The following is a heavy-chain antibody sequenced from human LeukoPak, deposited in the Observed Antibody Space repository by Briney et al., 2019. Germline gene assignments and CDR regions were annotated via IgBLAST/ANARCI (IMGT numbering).Heavy chain of an antibody. CDR3: ASQFGVVIY. J-gene: IGHJ4*02. Sequence: SGTLSLTCAVYGGSFSGYYWSWIRQPPGKGLEWIGSIYYSGSTYYNPSLKSRVTISVDTSKNQFSLKLSSVTAADTAVYYCASQFGVVIYWGQGTLVTVSS. D-gene: IGHD3-3*01. CDR2: IYYSGST. CDR1: GGSFSGYY. V-gene: IGHV4-34*01.